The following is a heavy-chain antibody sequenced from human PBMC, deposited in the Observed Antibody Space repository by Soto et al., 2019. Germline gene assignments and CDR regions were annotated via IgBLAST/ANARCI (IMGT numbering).Heavy chain of an antibody. CDR1: GYTFTSYG. V-gene: IGHV1-18*01. CDR3: ARDWAAAGPFDY. J-gene: IGHJ4*02. CDR2: ISAYNGNT. Sequence: QVQLVQSGAEVKKPGASVKVSCKASGYTFTSYGISWVRQAPGQGLEWMGWISAYNGNTNYAQKLQGRVTMTTDTSTSTAYMELRCLRSDGTAVDSCARDWAAAGPFDYWGQGTLVTVSS. D-gene: IGHD6-13*01.